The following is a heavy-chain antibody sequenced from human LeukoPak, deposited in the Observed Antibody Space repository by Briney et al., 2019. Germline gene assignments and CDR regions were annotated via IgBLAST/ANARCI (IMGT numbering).Heavy chain of an antibody. CDR2: IYIGGGT. J-gene: IGHJ4*02. D-gene: IGHD6-19*01. CDR3: ARGISSSGWLDY. CDR1: GFTVSSAY. V-gene: IGHV3-53*01. Sequence: SGGSLRLSCAASGFTVSSAYMTWVRQASGKGLEWISVIYIGGGTYYADSVKGRFTISRDNSENTLFLQMNSLRAEDTAVYYCARGISSSGWLDYWGQGTLVTVSS.